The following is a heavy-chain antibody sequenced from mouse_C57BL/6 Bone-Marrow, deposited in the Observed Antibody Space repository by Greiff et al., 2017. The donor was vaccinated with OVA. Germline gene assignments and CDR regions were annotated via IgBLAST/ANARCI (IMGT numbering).Heavy chain of an antibody. D-gene: IGHD1-1*01. CDR1: GYSFTSGYY. Sequence: EVQRVESGPGLVKPSQSLSLTCSVTGYSFTSGYYWNWIRQFPGNKLEWMGYISYDGCNNYNPSLKNRISITRDTSKNQFFLKLNSVTTEDTATDYCARGPTVVAPYAMDYWGQGTSVTVSS. CDR3: ARGPTVVAPYAMDY. V-gene: IGHV3-6*01. J-gene: IGHJ4*01. CDR2: ISYDGCN.